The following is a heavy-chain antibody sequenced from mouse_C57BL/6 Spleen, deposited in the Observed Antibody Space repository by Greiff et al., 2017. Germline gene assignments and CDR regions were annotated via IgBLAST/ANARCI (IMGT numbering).Heavy chain of an antibody. CDR1: GFTFSDYG. CDR2: ISSGSSTI. D-gene: IGHD2-4*01. J-gene: IGHJ2*01. CDR3: ARDDYDVDYYFDY. V-gene: IGHV5-17*01. Sequence: EVHLVESGGGLVKPGGSLKLSCAASGFTFSDYGMHWVRQAPEKGLEWVAYISSGSSTIYYADTVKGRFTISRDNAKNTLFLQMTSLRSEDTAMYYCARDDYDVDYYFDYWGQGTTLTVSS.